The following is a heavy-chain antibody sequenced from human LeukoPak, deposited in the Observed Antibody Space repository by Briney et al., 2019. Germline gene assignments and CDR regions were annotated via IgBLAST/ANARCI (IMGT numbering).Heavy chain of an antibody. Sequence: ASVKVSCKASGFTFTSSAMQWVRQARGQRLEWIGWIVVGSGNTNYAQTFQERVTITTDTSPSTAYIEQSTLRPPHTPLYNCAASRGYSGYDFPYWGQGTLVTVSS. V-gene: IGHV1-58*02. CDR3: AASRGYSGYDFPY. D-gene: IGHD5-12*01. CDR1: GFTFTSSA. CDR2: IVVGSGNT. J-gene: IGHJ4*02.